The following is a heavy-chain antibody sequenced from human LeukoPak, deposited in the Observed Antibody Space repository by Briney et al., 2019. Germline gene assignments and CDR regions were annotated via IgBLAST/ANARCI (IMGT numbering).Heavy chain of an antibody. CDR1: GGSISSYY. D-gene: IGHD6-6*01. J-gene: IGHJ4*02. Sequence: SETLSLTCTVSGGSISSYYWSWIRQPAGKGLEWIGRIYTSGSTNYNPSLKSRVTISVDTSKNQFSLRLNSVTAADTAVYYCAHTARMYSSAFSWGQGTLVTVSS. CDR2: IYTSGST. CDR3: AHTARMYSSAFS. V-gene: IGHV4-4*07.